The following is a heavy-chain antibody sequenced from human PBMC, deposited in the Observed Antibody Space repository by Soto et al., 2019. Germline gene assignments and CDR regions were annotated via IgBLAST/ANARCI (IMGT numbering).Heavy chain of an antibody. V-gene: IGHV4-39*01. CDR3: ARMSGGTRFGELLFSN. Sequence: SETLSLTCTVSGGSISSSSYYWGWIRQPPGKGLEWIGSIYYSGSTYYNPSLKSRVTISVDTSKNQFSLKLSSVTAADTAVYYCARMSGGTRFGELLFSNWGQGTLVTVSS. D-gene: IGHD3-10*02. CDR2: IYYSGST. J-gene: IGHJ4*02. CDR1: GGSISSSSYY.